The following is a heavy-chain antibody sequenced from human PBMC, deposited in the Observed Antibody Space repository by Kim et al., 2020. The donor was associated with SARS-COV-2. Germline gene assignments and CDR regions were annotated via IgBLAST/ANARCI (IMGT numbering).Heavy chain of an antibody. V-gene: IGHV4-39*01. CDR1: GGSISSSSYY. Sequence: SETLSLTCTVSGGSISSSSYYWGWIRQPPGKGLEWIGSIYYSGSTYYNPSLKSRVTISVDTSKNQFSLKLSSVTAADTAVYYCATPPHYDILTGYYNHDKVDVWGQGTTVTVSS. CDR2: IYYSGST. J-gene: IGHJ6*02. CDR3: ATPPHYDILTGYYNHDKVDV. D-gene: IGHD3-9*01.